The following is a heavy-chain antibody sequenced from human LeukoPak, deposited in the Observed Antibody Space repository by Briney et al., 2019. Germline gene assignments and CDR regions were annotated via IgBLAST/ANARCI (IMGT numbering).Heavy chain of an antibody. CDR3: ARGRADFWSGYGMDV. Sequence: GGSLRLSCAASGFTFSSYAMHWVRQAPGKGLEWVAVISYDGSNKYYADSVKGRFTISRDNSKNPLYLQMNSLRAEDPAVYYCARGRADFWSGYGMDVWGQGTTVTVSS. V-gene: IGHV3-30-3*01. CDR2: ISYDGSNK. J-gene: IGHJ6*02. D-gene: IGHD3-3*01. CDR1: GFTFSSYA.